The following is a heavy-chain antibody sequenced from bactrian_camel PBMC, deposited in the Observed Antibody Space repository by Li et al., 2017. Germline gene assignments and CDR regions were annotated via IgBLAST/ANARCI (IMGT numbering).Heavy chain of an antibody. CDR1: GLTDDPYA. V-gene: IGHV3S55*01. CDR2: IDYDGTI. Sequence: VQLVESGGGSVKTGASLGLSCAISGLTDDPYAMGWFREGPAMGREGIAFIDYDGTITYANSVKGRFTVSKDNGQTTLSLQMNNLQPKDTATYYCAADSLTCDDIRTLRQHVDHWGKGTQVTVS. J-gene: IGHJ7*01.